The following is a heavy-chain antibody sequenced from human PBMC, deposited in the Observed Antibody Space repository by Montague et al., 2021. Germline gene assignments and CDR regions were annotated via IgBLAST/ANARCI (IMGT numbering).Heavy chain of an antibody. D-gene: IGHD3-10*01. J-gene: IGHJ4*02. CDR2: ISWSSNTI. Sequence: SLRLSCAASGFRFDDYTMHWVRQVPGKGLEWVSGISWSSNTIDYVDSVKGRFTISRDHAKNPLYLEMNSLRAEDTALYFCAKEKGIALVRGLDYWGQGTQVTVSS. CDR3: AKEKGIALVRGLDY. V-gene: IGHV3-9*01. CDR1: GFRFDDYT.